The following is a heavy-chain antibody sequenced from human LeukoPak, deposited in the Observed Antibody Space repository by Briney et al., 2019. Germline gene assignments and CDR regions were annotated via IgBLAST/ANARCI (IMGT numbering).Heavy chain of an antibody. CDR3: ARGTYIPLPVYYDSSGYLDY. CDR1: GYTFTGYY. D-gene: IGHD3-22*01. Sequence: ASVKVSCKASGYTFTGYYMHWVRQAPGQGLEWMGWINPNSGGTNYAQKFQGRVTMTRDTSISTAYMELSRLRSDDTAVYYCARGTYIPLPVYYDSSGYLDYWGQGTLVTVSS. CDR2: INPNSGGT. J-gene: IGHJ4*02. V-gene: IGHV1-2*02.